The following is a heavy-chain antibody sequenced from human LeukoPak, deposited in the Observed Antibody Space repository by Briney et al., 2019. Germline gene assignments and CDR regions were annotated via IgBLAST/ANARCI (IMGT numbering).Heavy chain of an antibody. J-gene: IGHJ6*03. CDR2: ISSSSSTI. Sequence: GGSLRLSCAASGFTFSSYSMNWVRQAPGKGLEWVSYISSSSSTIYYADSVKGRFTISRDNAKNSLYLQMNRLRAEDTAVYYCARCPRSSLYYYYYMDVWGTGTTVTVSS. V-gene: IGHV3-48*01. D-gene: IGHD6-13*01. CDR3: ARCPRSSLYYYYYMDV. CDR1: GFTFSSYS.